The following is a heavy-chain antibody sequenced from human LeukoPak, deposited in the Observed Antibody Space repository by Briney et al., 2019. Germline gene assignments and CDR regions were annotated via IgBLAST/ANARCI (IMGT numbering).Heavy chain of an antibody. D-gene: IGHD2-8*02. CDR3: ARDCTGGVCYHEIDY. CDR2: INHSGST. CDR1: GGSFSGYY. J-gene: IGHJ4*02. V-gene: IGHV4-34*01. Sequence: PSETLSLTCAVYGGSFSGYYWSWIRQPPGKGLEWIGEINHSGSTSYNPSLKSRVTISVDTSKNQFSLKLSSVTAADTAVYYCARDCTGGVCYHEIDYWGQGTLVTVSS.